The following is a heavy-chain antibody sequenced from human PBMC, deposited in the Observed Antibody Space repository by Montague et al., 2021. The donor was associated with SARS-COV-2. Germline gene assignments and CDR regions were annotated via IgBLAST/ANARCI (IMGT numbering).Heavy chain of an antibody. CDR1: GDSVPSNNAA. V-gene: IGHV6-1*01. CDR2: TCYRSEWYF. CDR3: ARYSYSGTYFGLNDAFDI. Sequence: YAISGDSVPSNNAAWNWIRQSPSRGLEWLGRTCYRSEWYFDYAISLRGRITINPDTSKNQFSLQLDSVTLDDTAVYYCARYSYSGTYFGLNDAFDIWGQGTLVTVSS. D-gene: IGHD1-26*01. J-gene: IGHJ3*02.